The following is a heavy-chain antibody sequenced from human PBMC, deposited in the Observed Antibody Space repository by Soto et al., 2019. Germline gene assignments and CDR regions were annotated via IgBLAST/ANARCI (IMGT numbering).Heavy chain of an antibody. CDR2: VKSKTYGGII. V-gene: IGHV3-15*07. CDR3: TWKGADFDY. Sequence: EVQLVESGGGLVKPGGSLRLSCAASGFTFSNAWMNRVRQAPGKGLEWVGRVKSKTYGGIIDYAAPLKGRFTISRDDSKNSLYLQMDSLRIEDTAVYYCTWKGADFDYWGQGTLVTVSS. J-gene: IGHJ4*02. D-gene: IGHD1-26*01. CDR1: GFTFSNAW.